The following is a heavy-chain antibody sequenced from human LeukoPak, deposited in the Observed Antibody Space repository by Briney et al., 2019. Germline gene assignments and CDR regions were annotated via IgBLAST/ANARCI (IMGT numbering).Heavy chain of an antibody. J-gene: IGHJ4*02. CDR3: ARAGLYNWNYEGTAYFDY. CDR2: INWNGGST. D-gene: IGHD1-7*01. V-gene: IGHV3-20*04. Sequence: SGGSLRLSCAASGFRFNTYWMSWVRQAPGKGLEWVSGINWNGGSTGYADSVKGRFTISRDNAKNSLYLQMNSLRAEDTALYYCARAGLYNWNYEGTAYFDYWGQGTLVTVSS. CDR1: GFRFNTYW.